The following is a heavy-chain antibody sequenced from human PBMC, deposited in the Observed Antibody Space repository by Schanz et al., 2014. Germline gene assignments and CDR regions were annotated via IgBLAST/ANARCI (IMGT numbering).Heavy chain of an antibody. CDR3: ARRITGTHHNPYYHGMDV. J-gene: IGHJ6*02. D-gene: IGHD1-20*01. CDR2: ISGSGETT. Sequence: EVQLVESGGGLVQPGESLRLSCAVSGFSFSSYSMSWVRQAPGKGLEWVSAISGSGETTYYADSVKGRFTISRDNSKNALYLQMNSLRAEDTAVYYCARRITGTHHNPYYHGMDVWGQGTTVTVSS. V-gene: IGHV3-23*04. CDR1: GFSFSSYS.